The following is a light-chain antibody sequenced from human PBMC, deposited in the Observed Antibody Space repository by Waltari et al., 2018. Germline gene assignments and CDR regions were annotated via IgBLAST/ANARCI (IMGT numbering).Light chain of an antibody. CDR3: ASKTNNAAVL. CDR1: SNDVGAYDL. CDR2: DVQ. V-gene: IGLV2-14*03. J-gene: IGLJ3*02. Sequence: QSALTQPASVSGSPGQSITISCTGTSNDVGAYDLFTWYQHHPGKVPQLLIYDVQHRPSGASDRFSGSKSGNTASLTISGLQAGDEADYYCASKTNNAAVLFGGGTKVTVL.